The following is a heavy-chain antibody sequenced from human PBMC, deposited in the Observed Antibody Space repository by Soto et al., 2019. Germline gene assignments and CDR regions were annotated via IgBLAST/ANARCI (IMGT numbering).Heavy chain of an antibody. J-gene: IGHJ6*02. CDR3: ARDYYRFNSGYGFSMDV. CDR1: GFTFSSYA. CDR2: ISYDGSNK. Sequence: QVQLVESGGGVVQPGRSLRLSCAASGFTFSSYAMHWVRQAPGKGLEWVAVISYDGSNKYYADSVKGRFTISRDNSKNTLYLQMNSLRAAATAVYYCARDYYRFNSGYGFSMDVWGQGTTVTVSS. D-gene: IGHD5-12*01. V-gene: IGHV3-30-3*01.